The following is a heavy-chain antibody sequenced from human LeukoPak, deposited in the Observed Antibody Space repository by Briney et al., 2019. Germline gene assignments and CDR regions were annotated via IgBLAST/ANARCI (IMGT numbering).Heavy chain of an antibody. J-gene: IGHJ4*02. D-gene: IGHD3-22*01. V-gene: IGHV3-7*04. Sequence: GGSLRLSCAASGFTFSNYAMSWVRQAPGKGLEWVANIKQGGSEKYYVDCVKGRFTISRDNAKNSLYLQLNSLRAEDTAVYYCARVLHKRNYDSSDYYGSWGQGTLVTVSS. CDR3: ARVLHKRNYDSSDYYGS. CDR1: GFTFSNYA. CDR2: IKQGGSEK.